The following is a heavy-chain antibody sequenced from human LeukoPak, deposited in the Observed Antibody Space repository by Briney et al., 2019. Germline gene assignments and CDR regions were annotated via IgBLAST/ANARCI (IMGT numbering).Heavy chain of an antibody. D-gene: IGHD3-22*01. CDR2: ITGSGGYT. V-gene: IGHV3-23*01. CDR3: AKQSLYDSSGHFHY. CDR1: GFTFSSYA. J-gene: IGHJ4*02. Sequence: PAGGSLRLSCAASGFTFSSYAMTWVRQAPGKGLEWVSTITGSGGYTYYADSVKGRFTISRDNSKNTLFLRMNSLRAEDTAVYFCAKQSLYDSSGHFHYWGQRTLVTVSS.